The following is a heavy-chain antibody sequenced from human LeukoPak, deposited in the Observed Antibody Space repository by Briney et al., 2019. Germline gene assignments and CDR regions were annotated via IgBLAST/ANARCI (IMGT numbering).Heavy chain of an antibody. D-gene: IGHD3-22*01. J-gene: IGHJ6*02. CDR2: IGTAGDT. Sequence: GGSLRLSCAASGFTFSSYDMHWVRQATGKGLEWVSAIGTAGDTYYPGSVKGRFTISRENAKNSLYLQMNSLRAGDTAVYYCARGSYYDSSGYDPRSPYYYGMDVWGQGTTVTVSS. CDR1: GFTFSSYD. V-gene: IGHV3-13*01. CDR3: ARGSYYDSSGYDPRSPYYYGMDV.